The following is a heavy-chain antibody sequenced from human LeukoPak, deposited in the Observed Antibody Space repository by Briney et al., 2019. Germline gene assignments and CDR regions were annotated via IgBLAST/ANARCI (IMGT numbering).Heavy chain of an antibody. J-gene: IGHJ5*02. Sequence: SETLSLTCTVSGGSISSYYWSWIRQPPGKGLEWIGYIYYSGGTNYNPSLKSRVTISVDTSKNQFSLKLSSVTAADTAVYYCARRSYYGSGSWFDPWGQGTLVTVSS. D-gene: IGHD3-10*01. CDR3: ARRSYYGSGSWFDP. CDR2: IYYSGGT. CDR1: GGSISSYY. V-gene: IGHV4-59*08.